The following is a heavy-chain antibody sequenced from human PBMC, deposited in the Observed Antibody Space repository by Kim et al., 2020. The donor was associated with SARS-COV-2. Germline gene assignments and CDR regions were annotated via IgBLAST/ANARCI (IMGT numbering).Heavy chain of an antibody. D-gene: IGHD2-15*01. CDR3: ALHSGAHFDY. CDR1: GGSVSSGSYY. J-gene: IGHJ4*02. CDR2: IYYSGST. Sequence: SETLSLTCTVSGGSVSSGSYYWSWIRQPPGKGLEWIGYIYYSGSTNYNPSLKSRVTISVDTSKNQFSLKLSSVTAADTAVYYCALHSGAHFDYWGQGTLVTVSS. V-gene: IGHV4-61*01.